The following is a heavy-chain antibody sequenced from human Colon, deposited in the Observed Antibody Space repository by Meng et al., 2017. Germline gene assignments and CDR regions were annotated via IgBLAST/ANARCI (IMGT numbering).Heavy chain of an antibody. V-gene: IGHV4-4*02. Sequence: GSLRLSCAVSGGSISSSNWWSWVRQPPGKGLEWIGEIYHSGSTNYNPSLKSRVTISVDKSKNQFSLKLSSVTAADTAVYYCARQRQLVLHDASDIWGQGTMVTVSS. D-gene: IGHD6-13*01. CDR3: ARQRQLVLHDASDI. CDR2: IYHSGST. J-gene: IGHJ3*02. CDR1: GGSISSSNW.